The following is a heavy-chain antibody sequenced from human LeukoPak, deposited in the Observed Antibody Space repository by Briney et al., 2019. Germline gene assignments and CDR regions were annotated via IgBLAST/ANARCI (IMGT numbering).Heavy chain of an antibody. CDR2: IYYSGST. J-gene: IGHJ5*02. CDR3: ARDCAPLVPAAIGYNWFDP. CDR1: GGSISRSSYY. V-gene: IGHV4-39*07. D-gene: IGHD2-2*02. Sequence: SETLSLTCTVSGGSISRSSYYWGWIRQPPGKGLEWIGSIYYSGSTYYNPSLKSRVTISVDTSKNQFSLKLSSVTAADTAVYYCARDCAPLVPAAIGYNWFDPWGQGTLVTVSS.